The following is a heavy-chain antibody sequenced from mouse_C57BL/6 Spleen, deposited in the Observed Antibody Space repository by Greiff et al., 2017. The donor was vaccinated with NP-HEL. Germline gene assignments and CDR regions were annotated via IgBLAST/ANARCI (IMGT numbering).Heavy chain of an antibody. Sequence: EVQLQQSGPELVKPGASVKISCKASGYTFTDYYMHWVKQSHGQSLEWIGDINPNNGGTSYNQKFKGKATLTVDKSSSTAYMELRSLTSEDSAVYYCARADAKDYWGQGTSVTVSS. J-gene: IGHJ4*01. V-gene: IGHV1-26*01. CDR2: INPNNGGT. CDR1: GYTFTDYY. CDR3: ARADAKDY.